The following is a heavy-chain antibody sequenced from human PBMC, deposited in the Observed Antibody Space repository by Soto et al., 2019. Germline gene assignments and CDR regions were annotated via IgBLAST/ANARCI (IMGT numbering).Heavy chain of an antibody. J-gene: IGHJ6*02. CDR1: GFTFSSYS. CDR2: ISSSSSTI. D-gene: IGHD2-2*02. CDR3: AREPAAIYYYYGMDV. V-gene: IGHV3-48*02. Sequence: EVQLVESGGGLVQPGGSLRLSCAASGFTFSSYSMNWVRQAPGKGLEWVSYISSSSSTIYYADSVKGRFTIPRDNAKNSLYLQMNSLRDEDTAVYYCAREPAAIYYYYGMDVWGQGTTVTVSS.